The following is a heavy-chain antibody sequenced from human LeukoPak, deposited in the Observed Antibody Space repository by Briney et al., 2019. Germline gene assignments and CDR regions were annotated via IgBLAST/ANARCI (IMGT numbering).Heavy chain of an antibody. D-gene: IGHD1-26*01. CDR3: AKDGGSYSFDY. V-gene: IGHV3-30*18. CDR2: ISYDGSNK. CDR1: GFTFSSYG. Sequence: GRSLRLSCAASGFTFSSYGMHWVRQAPGKGLVWMAVISYDGSNKYYADSVKGRFTISRDNSKNTLYLQMNSLRAEDTAVYYCAKDGGSYSFDYWGQGTLVTVSS. J-gene: IGHJ4*02.